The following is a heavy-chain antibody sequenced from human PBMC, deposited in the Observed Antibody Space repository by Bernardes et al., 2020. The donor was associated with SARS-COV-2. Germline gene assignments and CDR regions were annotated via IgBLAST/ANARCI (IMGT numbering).Heavy chain of an antibody. Sequence: SETLSLTCSVSGGAVSTSYYWNWIRQSPEKGLEWIGYIYHTGAIKYSPSLTSRVTISLDTSKNQFSLRLRSDDTAVYYCARDGEITMVRGVKGHYGMDVWGQGTTVTVSS. D-gene: IGHD3-10*01. V-gene: IGHV4-61*01. CDR2: IYHTGAI. CDR1: GGAVSTSYY. J-gene: IGHJ6*02. CDR3: ARDGEITMVRGVKGHYGMDV.